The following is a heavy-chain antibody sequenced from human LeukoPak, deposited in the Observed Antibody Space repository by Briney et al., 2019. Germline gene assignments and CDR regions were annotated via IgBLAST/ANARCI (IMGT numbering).Heavy chain of an antibody. CDR2: NSGGSEST. Sequence: GGSLRLSCAASGFTFSSYAMSWVCQAPGKGLEWVSGNSGGSESTYYADSVKGRFTISRDNSQNTLYLQMNSLRAEDTAVYYCAKDTVAGLYYYYYMDVWGKGTTVTVSS. CDR1: GFTFSSYA. V-gene: IGHV3-23*01. J-gene: IGHJ6*03. CDR3: AKDTVAGLYYYYYMDV. D-gene: IGHD6-19*01.